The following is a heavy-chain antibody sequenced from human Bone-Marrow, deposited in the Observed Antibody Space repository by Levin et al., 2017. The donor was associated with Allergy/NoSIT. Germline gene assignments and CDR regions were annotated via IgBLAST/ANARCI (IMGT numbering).Heavy chain of an antibody. V-gene: IGHV3-30*18. CDR2: VSYDGNGK. D-gene: IGHD1-1*01. Sequence: GGSLRLSCAASGFTFSNYGMHWVRQAPGKGLQWVAIVSYDGNGKFYADSVKGRFTISRDNSNNTLYLRMNSLRVEDTAVYYCAKDWGHKEQLERYFEAWGQGALVTVSS. J-gene: IGHJ4*02. CDR3: AKDWGHKEQLERYFEA. CDR1: GFTFSNYG.